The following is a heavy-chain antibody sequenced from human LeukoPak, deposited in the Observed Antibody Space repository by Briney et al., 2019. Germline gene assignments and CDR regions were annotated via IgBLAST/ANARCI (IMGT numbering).Heavy chain of an antibody. D-gene: IGHD1-26*01. CDR1: GGTFSSDA. CDR3: ATVYSGSYYFDY. J-gene: IGHJ4*02. CDR2: IILIFGAA. Sequence: SVKVSCKASGGTFSSDAINWVRQAPGQGLEWMGGIILIFGAANYAQEFQGRVTITADESASTVYMELSSLRSDDTAVYYCATVYSGSYYFDYWGQGTLVTVSP. V-gene: IGHV1-69*13.